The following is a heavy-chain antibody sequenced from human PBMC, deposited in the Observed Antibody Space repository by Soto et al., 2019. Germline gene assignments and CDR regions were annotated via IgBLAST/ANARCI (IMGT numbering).Heavy chain of an antibody. CDR1: GFTFSNAW. CDR2: IKSKTDGGTT. J-gene: IGHJ4*02. V-gene: IGHV3-15*01. D-gene: IGHD6-6*01. CDR3: TTGSTSTKNY. Sequence: PGGSLRLSCAASGFTFSNAWLGWVRQAPGKGLEWVGRIKSKTDGGTTDYTAPVKGRFTISRDDSKNTLYLQMNSLKIEDTAVYYCTTGSTSTKNYWGQGTLVTVSS.